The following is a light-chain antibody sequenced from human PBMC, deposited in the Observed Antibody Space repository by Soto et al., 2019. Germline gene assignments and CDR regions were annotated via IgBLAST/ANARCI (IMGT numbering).Light chain of an antibody. Sequence: DIQMTQSPSTLSATAGDRVTITCRASQSISSWLAWYQQKPGEAPKLLIYDASALPRGVPSRFSGSGSGTKFTLTIASLQPDDFATYYCQQYETFSGTFGPGTKVDI. CDR2: DAS. J-gene: IGKJ1*01. V-gene: IGKV1-5*01. CDR3: QQYETFSGT. CDR1: QSISSW.